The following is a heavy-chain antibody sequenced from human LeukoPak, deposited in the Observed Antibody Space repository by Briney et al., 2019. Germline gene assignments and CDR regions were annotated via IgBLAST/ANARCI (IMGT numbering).Heavy chain of an antibody. J-gene: IGHJ4*02. D-gene: IGHD6-13*01. CDR3: ARRSSPGIAAAADFDY. CDR1: GYTFTSYY. CDR2: INPSGGST. V-gene: IGHV1-46*01. Sequence: ASVKVSCKASGYTFTSYYMHWVRQAPGQGLEWMGIINPSGGSTSYAQKFQGRVTMTRDMSTSTVYMELSSLRSEDTAVYYCARRSSPGIAAAADFDYWGQGTLVTVSS.